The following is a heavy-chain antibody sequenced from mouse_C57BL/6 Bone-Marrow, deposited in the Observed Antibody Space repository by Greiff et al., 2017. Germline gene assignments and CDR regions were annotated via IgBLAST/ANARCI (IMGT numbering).Heavy chain of an antibody. CDR1: GFTFSSYG. CDR2: ISSGGSYT. J-gene: IGHJ3*01. CDR3: ARLRLLRFAY. Sequence: EVQGVESGGDLVKPGGSLKLSCAASGFTFSSYGMSWVRQTPDKRLEWVATISSGGSYTYYPDSVKGRVTVSRDKAKNTLYLQMSSLKSEDTAMYYCARLRLLRFAYWGQGTLVTVSA. D-gene: IGHD1-1*01. V-gene: IGHV5-6*01.